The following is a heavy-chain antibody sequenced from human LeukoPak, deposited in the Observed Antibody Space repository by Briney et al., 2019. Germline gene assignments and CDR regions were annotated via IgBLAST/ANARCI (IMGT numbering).Heavy chain of an antibody. Sequence: LVKVSCKASGGTFSSYAISWVRQAPGQGLVWMGGIIPIFGTANYAQKFQGRVTITTDESTSTAYMELSSLRSEDTAVYYCAGRYCSSTSCPFDYWGQGTLVTVSS. CDR3: AGRYCSSTSCPFDY. CDR2: IIPIFGTA. J-gene: IGHJ4*02. CDR1: GGTFSSYA. D-gene: IGHD2-2*01. V-gene: IGHV1-69*05.